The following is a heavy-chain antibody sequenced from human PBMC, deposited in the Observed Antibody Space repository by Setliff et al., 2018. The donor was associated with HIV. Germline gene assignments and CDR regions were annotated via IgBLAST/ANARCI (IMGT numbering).Heavy chain of an antibody. D-gene: IGHD3-22*01. J-gene: IGHJ6*02. CDR1: GGTFSSYA. CDR3: ARGSMIAHYYYYGMDV. CDR2: IIPILGIA. Sequence: SVKVSCKASGGTFSSYAISWVRQAPGQGLEWMGGIIPILGIANYAQKFQGRVTITADKSTSTAYMELSSLRSEDTAVYYCARGSMIAHYYYYGMDVWGQGTTVTVSS. V-gene: IGHV1-69*10.